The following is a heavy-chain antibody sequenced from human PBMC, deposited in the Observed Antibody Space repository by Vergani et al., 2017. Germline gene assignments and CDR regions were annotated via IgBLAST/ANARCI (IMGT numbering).Heavy chain of an antibody. V-gene: IGHV5-51*01. J-gene: IGHJ4*02. CDR1: EYSFGNYW. Sequence: EVELVQSGPEMRKPGESLKISCKGSEYSFGNYWIGWVRQRPGKGLEWMGIIYPADSDTRYSPSFPGQVTISADKSISTAFLQWDSLKASDTALYYCARHTTYTDSWGQGTLVTVSS. CDR2: IYPADSDT. CDR3: ARHTTYTDS. D-gene: IGHD1-1*01.